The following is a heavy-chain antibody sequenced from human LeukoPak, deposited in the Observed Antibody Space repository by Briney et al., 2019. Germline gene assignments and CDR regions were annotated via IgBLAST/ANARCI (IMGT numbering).Heavy chain of an antibody. CDR1: GFTFSSYS. J-gene: IGHJ4*02. CDR2: ISSSSSYI. V-gene: IGHV3-21*01. D-gene: IGHD3-22*01. Sequence: GGSLRLPCAASGFTFSSYSMNWVRQAPGKGLEWVSSISSSSSYIYYADSVKGRFTISRDNAKSSLYLQMNSLRAEDTAVYYCARDAYYYDSSGYYDYWGQGTLVTVSS. CDR3: ARDAYYYDSSGYYDY.